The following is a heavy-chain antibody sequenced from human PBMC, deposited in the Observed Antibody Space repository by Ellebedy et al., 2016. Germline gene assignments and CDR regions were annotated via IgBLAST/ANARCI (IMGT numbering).Heavy chain of an antibody. Sequence: SGPTLVXPTQTLMLTCTFSGFSLRTSGVAVGWIRQPPGKALECLALVYWNDDNHYSPSLRSRLTITKDTSRNRVVLTMTNMDPVDTATYYCAHSARYYDFLTDYYSLFDYWGQGTLVTVSS. CDR1: GFSLRTSGVA. J-gene: IGHJ4*02. V-gene: IGHV2-5*01. CDR2: VYWNDDN. D-gene: IGHD3-9*01. CDR3: AHSARYYDFLTDYYSLFDY.